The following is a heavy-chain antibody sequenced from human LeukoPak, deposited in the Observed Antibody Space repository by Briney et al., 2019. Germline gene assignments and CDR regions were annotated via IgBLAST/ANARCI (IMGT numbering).Heavy chain of an antibody. CDR1: GYTFSSYG. CDR3: AKYCSSTSCFPPDYYYYMDV. J-gene: IGHJ6*03. CDR2: IRYDGSNK. D-gene: IGHD2-2*01. Sequence: GGSLRLSCAASGYTFSSYGMHWVRQAPGKGLEWVAFIRYDGSNKYYADSVKGRFTISRDNSKNTLYLQMNSLRAEDTAVYYCAKYCSSTSCFPPDYYYYMDVWGKGTTVTVSS. V-gene: IGHV3-30*02.